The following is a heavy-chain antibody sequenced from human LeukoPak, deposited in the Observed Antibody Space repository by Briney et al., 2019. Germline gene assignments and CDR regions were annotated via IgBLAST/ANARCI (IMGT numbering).Heavy chain of an antibody. CDR3: ARWGVGDY. Sequence: GGPLRLSCAASGFTFSSYEMNWVRQAPGKGLEWVSYISSSGTIYYADSVKGRFTISRDNAKNSLYLQMNSLRAEDTAVYYCARWGVGDYWGQGTLVTVSS. CDR2: ISSSGTI. V-gene: IGHV3-48*03. CDR1: GFTFSSYE. J-gene: IGHJ4*02. D-gene: IGHD1-26*01.